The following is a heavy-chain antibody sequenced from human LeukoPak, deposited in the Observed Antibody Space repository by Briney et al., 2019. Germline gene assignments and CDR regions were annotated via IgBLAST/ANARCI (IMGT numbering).Heavy chain of an antibody. J-gene: IGHJ3*02. D-gene: IGHD3-3*01. Sequence: GGSLRLSCAASGFTFSSYAVSWVRQAPGKGLQRVSGITGSGSSTYYADSVKGRFTISRDNSKNTLYLQMSSLRAEDTAVYYCAKGPNFWLTPIAFDIWGQGTKVTVSS. V-gene: IGHV3-23*01. CDR2: ITGSGSST. CDR1: GFTFSSYA. CDR3: AKGPNFWLTPIAFDI.